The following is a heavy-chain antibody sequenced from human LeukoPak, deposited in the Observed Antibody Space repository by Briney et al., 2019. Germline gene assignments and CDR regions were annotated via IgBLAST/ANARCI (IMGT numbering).Heavy chain of an antibody. D-gene: IGHD3-10*01. CDR1: GYTFTSYD. J-gene: IGHJ4*02. V-gene: IGHV1-8*01. CDR2: MNPNSGNT. CDR3: ARARRITMVRGAVYYFDY. Sequence: GSVKVSCKASGYTFTSYDINWVRQATGQGLEWMGWMNPNSGNTGYAQKFQGRVTMTRNTSISTAYMELSSLRSEDTAVYYCARARRITMVRGAVYYFDYWGQGTLVTVSS.